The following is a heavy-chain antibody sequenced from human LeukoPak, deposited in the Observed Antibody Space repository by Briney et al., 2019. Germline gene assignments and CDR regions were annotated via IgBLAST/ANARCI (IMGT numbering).Heavy chain of an antibody. Sequence: PRGSLRLSCPASGFTFSSYSMNWVRQAPGEGLGWVSSISSSRSQIKYADSVKGRFTTSQHNAKNSLYLQMTRLRAEDTAVYSCARARVTTNAFAIWGQRTMVTVSS. V-gene: IGHV3-21*01. J-gene: IGHJ3*02. CDR1: GFTFSSYS. CDR3: ARARVTTNAFAI. D-gene: IGHD4-17*01. CDR2: ISSSRSQI.